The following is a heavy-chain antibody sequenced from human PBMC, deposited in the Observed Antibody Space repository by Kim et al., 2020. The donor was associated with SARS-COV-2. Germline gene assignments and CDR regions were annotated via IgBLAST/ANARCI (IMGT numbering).Heavy chain of an antibody. J-gene: IGHJ5*02. D-gene: IGHD6-13*01. CDR3: ARDKRIAAAGTAVWFDP. CDR1: GYTFTSYA. CDR2: INAGNGNT. Sequence: ASVKVSCKASGYTFTSYAMHWVRQAPGQRLEWMGWINAGNGNTKYSQKFQGRVTITRDTSASTAYMELSSLRSEDTAVYYCARDKRIAAAGTAVWFDPWGQGTLVTVSS. V-gene: IGHV1-3*01.